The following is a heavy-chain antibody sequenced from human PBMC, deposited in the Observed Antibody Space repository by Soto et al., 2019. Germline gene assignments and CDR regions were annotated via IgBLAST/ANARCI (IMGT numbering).Heavy chain of an antibody. CDR3: ARDTYDTIVYSLDY. J-gene: IGHJ4*02. V-gene: IGHV1-18*04. D-gene: IGHD3-22*01. CDR1: GYTFTSYG. CDR2: ISTFHGNT. Sequence: ASVKVSCKASGYTFTSYGISWVRQAPGQGLEWMGWISTFHGNTNYAQTFQGSVTMTTDTSTSTAYMELRSLTSDDTAIYYCARDTYDTIVYSLDYWGQGTLVTVSS.